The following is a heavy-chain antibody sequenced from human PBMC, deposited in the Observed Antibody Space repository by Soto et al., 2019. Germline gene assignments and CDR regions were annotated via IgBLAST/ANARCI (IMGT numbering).Heavy chain of an antibody. CDR3: AREGGAAPGARREWYLDL. Sequence: QVHLVQSGAEVKKPGASVTVSCKTSGYTLTDYYMHWVRQAPGQGLEWMAWINPHTGDTGIAERFQGRVTMTRDTSTNTAHMGLTSLTSDDTAIYYRAREGGAAPGARREWYLDLWGRGSLVTVSS. CDR1: GYTLTDYY. CDR2: INPHTGDT. V-gene: IGHV1-2*02. J-gene: IGHJ2*01. D-gene: IGHD6-25*01.